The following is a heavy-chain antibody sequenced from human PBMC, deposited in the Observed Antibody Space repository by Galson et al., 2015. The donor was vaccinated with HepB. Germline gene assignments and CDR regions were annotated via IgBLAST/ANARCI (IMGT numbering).Heavy chain of an antibody. Sequence: SLRLSCAASGFTFSWYWMHWVRQVPGKGLVWVARITSAGRYTTYADFVKGRFTISRDNAKNALYLQMNSPRAKDTALYYCARTRGAADGFFDYWGRGTLVTVSS. V-gene: IGHV3-74*01. CDR1: GFTFSWYW. J-gene: IGHJ4*01. CDR3: ARTRGAADGFFDY. CDR2: ITSAGRYT. D-gene: IGHD6-13*01.